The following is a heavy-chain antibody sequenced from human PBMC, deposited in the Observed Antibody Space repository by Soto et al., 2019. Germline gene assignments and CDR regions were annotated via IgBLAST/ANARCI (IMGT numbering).Heavy chain of an antibody. Sequence: ASVKVSCKASGGTFSSYTISWVRQAPGQGLEWMGRIIPILGIANYAQKFQGRVTITADKSTSTAYMELSSLRSEDTAVYYCARPRTQRKSGYSGYDLDYWGQGTLVTVSS. V-gene: IGHV1-69*02. CDR2: IIPILGIA. CDR3: ARPRTQRKSGYSGYDLDY. CDR1: GGTFSSYT. D-gene: IGHD5-12*01. J-gene: IGHJ4*02.